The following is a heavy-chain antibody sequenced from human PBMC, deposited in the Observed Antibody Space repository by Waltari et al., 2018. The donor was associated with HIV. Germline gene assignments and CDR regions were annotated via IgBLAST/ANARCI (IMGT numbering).Heavy chain of an antibody. Sequence: QDQLVQSGAEVKKPGASVKVSGKASGYPYTSYDINWVRQAAGQGVEWLGWMNPNSGNARYVQKFQGSVTVTRNTVSSPTYMELGSLRSDGTAVYYCERALGRGYCGSTSCFIDYWGQGTLVTVAS. CDR1: GYPYTSYD. J-gene: IGHJ4*02. CDR3: ERALGRGYCGSTSCFIDY. D-gene: IGHD2-2*01. V-gene: IGHV1-8*01. CDR2: MNPNSGNA.